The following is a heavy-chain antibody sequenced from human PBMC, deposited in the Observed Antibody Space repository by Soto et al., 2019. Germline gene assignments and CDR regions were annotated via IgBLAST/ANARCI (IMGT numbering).Heavy chain of an antibody. CDR3: ARVFSGWYEGGHGMDV. D-gene: IGHD6-19*01. V-gene: IGHV3-30-3*01. CDR1: GFTFSSYA. CDR2: ISYDGSNK. J-gene: IGHJ6*02. Sequence: GGSLRLSCAASGFTFSSYAMHWVRQAPGKGLEWVAVISYDGSNKYYADPVKGRFTISRDNSKNTLYLQMNSLRAEDTAVYYCARVFSGWYEGGHGMDVWGQGTTVTVSS.